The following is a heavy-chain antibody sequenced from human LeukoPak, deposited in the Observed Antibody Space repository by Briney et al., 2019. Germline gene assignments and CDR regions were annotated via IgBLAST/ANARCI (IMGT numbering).Heavy chain of an antibody. J-gene: IGHJ6*03. CDR1: GGSISSYY. CDR2: IYTSGST. V-gene: IGHV4-4*09. CDR3: ARRGYPNYYYYMDV. Sequence: SETLSLTCTVSGGSISSYYWSRIRQPPGKGLEWIGYIYTSGSTNYNPSLKSRVTISVDTSKNQFSLKLSSVTAADTAVYYCARRGYPNYYYYMDVWGKGTTVTVSS. D-gene: IGHD3-16*02.